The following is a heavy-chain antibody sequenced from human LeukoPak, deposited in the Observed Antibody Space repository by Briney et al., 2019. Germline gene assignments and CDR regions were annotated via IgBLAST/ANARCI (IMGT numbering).Heavy chain of an antibody. CDR1: GYTFNTYG. Sequence: ASVKVSFKASGYTFNTYGFSWVRQAPGQGLEWMGWINAYNGNTNYAQKLQGRVTMTTDTSTSTAYMELRSLRFDDTAVYYCARRQGTTLSFDYWGQGTLVTVSS. J-gene: IGHJ4*02. CDR3: ARRQGTTLSFDY. D-gene: IGHD1-1*01. V-gene: IGHV1-18*01. CDR2: INAYNGNT.